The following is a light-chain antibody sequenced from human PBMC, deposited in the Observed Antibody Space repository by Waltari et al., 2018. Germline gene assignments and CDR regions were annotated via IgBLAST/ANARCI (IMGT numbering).Light chain of an antibody. J-gene: IGKJ4*01. V-gene: IGKV3-11*01. CDR3: HQHTNLPLT. Sequence: EIVLTQSPPALSLSPGERATISCWTSQSVSDYLAWYQQKPGQAPRLLIFDASNRATGIPARFSGSGSATDFTLTISSLEPEDFAVYYCHQHTNLPLTFGGGTKVEIK. CDR2: DAS. CDR1: QSVSDY.